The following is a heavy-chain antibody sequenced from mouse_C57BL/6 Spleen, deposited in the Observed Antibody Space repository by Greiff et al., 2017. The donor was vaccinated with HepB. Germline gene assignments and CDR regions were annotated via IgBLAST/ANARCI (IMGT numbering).Heavy chain of an antibody. CDR1: GYTFTSYW. CDR2: IYPGSGST. J-gene: IGHJ2*01. V-gene: IGHV1-55*01. CDR3: ARTPYGSTLDY. Sequence: VQLQQSGAELVKPGASVKMSCKASGYTFTSYWITWVKQRPGQGLEWIGDIYPGSGSTNYNEKFKSKATLTVDTSSSTAYMQLSSLTSEDSAVYYCARTPYGSTLDYWGQGTTLTVSS. D-gene: IGHD1-1*01.